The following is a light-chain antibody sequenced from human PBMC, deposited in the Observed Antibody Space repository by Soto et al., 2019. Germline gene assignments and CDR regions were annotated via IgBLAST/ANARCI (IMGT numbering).Light chain of an antibody. Sequence: QSVLTQPASVSGSPGQSITISCTGTSSDVGGYNYVSWYHQHPGKAPKLMIYDVSNRPSGVSNRFSGSKSGNTASLTISGLQAEDEADYSCSSYTSSSAYVFRTVTKVTV. CDR1: SSDVGGYNY. CDR3: SSYTSSSAYV. CDR2: DVS. J-gene: IGLJ1*01. V-gene: IGLV2-14*01.